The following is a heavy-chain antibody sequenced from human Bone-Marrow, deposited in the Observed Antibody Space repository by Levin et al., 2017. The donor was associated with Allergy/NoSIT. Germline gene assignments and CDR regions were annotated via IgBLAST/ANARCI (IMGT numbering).Heavy chain of an antibody. CDR3: ARGLHDYGDPGKLDF. CDR1: GFSFSNYY. J-gene: IGHJ4*02. Sequence: GGSLRLSCAASGFSFSNYYMNWVRQAPGKGLEWVSSIASTSSYIYYADSVQGRFTISRDNAKNSLYLQMNSLRVEDTAVYYCARGLHDYGDPGKLDFWGQGTLVTVSS. V-gene: IGHV3-21*06. CDR2: IASTSSYI. D-gene: IGHD4-17*01.